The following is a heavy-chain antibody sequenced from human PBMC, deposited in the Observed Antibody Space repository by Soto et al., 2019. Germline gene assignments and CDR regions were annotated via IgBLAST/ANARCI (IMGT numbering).Heavy chain of an antibody. D-gene: IGHD6-19*01. V-gene: IGHV3-23*01. CDR3: AKDKMEQWLVGGYYDY. CDR2: TIDSGGRS. J-gene: IGHJ4*02. CDR1: GFTFSSHA. Sequence: GGSLRLSCAASGFTFSSHAMSWVRQAPGKGLEWVSSTIDSGGRSYHADSVRGRFTISRDNSKNTLYLQMNSLRADDTAIYYCAKDKMEQWLVGGYYDYWGQGALVTVSS.